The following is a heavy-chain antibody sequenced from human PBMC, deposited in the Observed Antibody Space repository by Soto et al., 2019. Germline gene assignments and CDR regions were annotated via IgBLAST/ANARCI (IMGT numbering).Heavy chain of an antibody. V-gene: IGHV1-2*02. CDR1: GYTFTDYL. CDR3: ARDTNIPANAIHDGR. Sequence: VEMVQSGAEVKKPGASVRVSCKASGYTFTDYLIHWVRQAPGQGREWIGWINPNSGGTNYAQKFQGRVTMTRDTYITTVYLDLSRMRSDDTATYYCARDTNIPANAIHDGRWGQGTLVTVSS. D-gene: IGHD2-2*01. J-gene: IGHJ4*02. CDR2: INPNSGGT.